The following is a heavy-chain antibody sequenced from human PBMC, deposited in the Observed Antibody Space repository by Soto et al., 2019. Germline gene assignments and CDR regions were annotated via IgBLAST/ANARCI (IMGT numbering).Heavy chain of an antibody. V-gene: IGHV3-23*01. CDR3: AKDGSGWYFDS. CDR2: ISGSGDTT. CDR1: GFSFSTYA. J-gene: IGHJ4*02. D-gene: IGHD6-19*01. Sequence: GGSLRLSCAASGFSFSTYAMTWVRQAPGKGLEWVSSISGSGDTTHYADSVKGRFTISRDNFKNTLYLQLSSLRAEDAAVYYCAKDGSGWYFDSWGQGTLVTVSS.